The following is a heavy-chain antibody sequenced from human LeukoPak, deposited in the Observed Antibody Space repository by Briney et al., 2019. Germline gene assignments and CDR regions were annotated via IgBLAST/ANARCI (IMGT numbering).Heavy chain of an antibody. D-gene: IGHD2-8*01. Sequence: PGTSLRLSCAASGFTLGNHGMHWVRQAPGKGLEWVAIIFSNGVNKYCADSMKGRFTISRDTSKNTLFLEMESLRTEDTAVYYCARHRGSVFEGYMVVWGKGTTVTVSS. CDR2: IFSNGVNK. J-gene: IGHJ6*03. CDR1: GFTLGNHG. CDR3: ARHRGSVFEGYMVV. V-gene: IGHV3-33*01.